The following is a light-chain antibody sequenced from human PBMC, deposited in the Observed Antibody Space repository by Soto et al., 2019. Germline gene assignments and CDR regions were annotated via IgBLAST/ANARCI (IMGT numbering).Light chain of an antibody. CDR3: HQYGSSLSYT. V-gene: IGKV3-20*01. J-gene: IGKJ2*01. Sequence: EIVLTQSPGTLSLSPGERATLSCRASQSVSSSYLAWYQQKPGQAPRLLIYGASSRATGIPDRFSGSGSGTDFTLATISPEPEDFAVSYFHQYGSSLSYTFGQGTKLEIK. CDR1: QSVSSSY. CDR2: GAS.